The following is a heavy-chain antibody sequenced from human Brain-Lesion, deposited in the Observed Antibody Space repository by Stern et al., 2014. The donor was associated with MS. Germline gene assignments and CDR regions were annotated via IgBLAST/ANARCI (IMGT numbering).Heavy chain of an antibody. CDR2: IQGDGTGK. J-gene: IGHJ6*02. Sequence: EVQLLESGGGLVQPGGSLTISCTAAGFTFGNYWMTWVRQAPGKGLEWVANIQGDGTGKNYVDSVKGRFTISRDNSRNSLYRQMNSLRVEDTALYYCARVYNTIYGIVTQRGSGMDVWGQGTTVIVSS. V-gene: IGHV3-7*01. CDR1: GFTFGNYW. CDR3: ARVYNTIYGIVTQRGSGMDV. D-gene: IGHD3-3*01.